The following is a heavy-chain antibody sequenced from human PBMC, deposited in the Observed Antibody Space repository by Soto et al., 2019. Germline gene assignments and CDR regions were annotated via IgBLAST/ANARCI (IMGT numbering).Heavy chain of an antibody. Sequence: GGSLRLSCGVSGFSLSTYGMHWVRQVPGKGLEWVAVISYDESRTYYADSVKGRFTISEDISKNTLFLQMNNLRTEDTAVYYCAKGLGVVLPSETALYYGMDVWGLGTTVTVSS. CDR2: ISYDESRT. V-gene: IGHV3-30*18. CDR3: AKGLGVVLPSETALYYGMDV. J-gene: IGHJ6*02. CDR1: GFSLSTYG. D-gene: IGHD3-16*01.